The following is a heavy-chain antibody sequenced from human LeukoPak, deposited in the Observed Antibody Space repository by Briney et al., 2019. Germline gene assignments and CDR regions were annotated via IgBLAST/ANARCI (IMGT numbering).Heavy chain of an antibody. CDR2: ISSSSSYI. CDR1: GFTFSSYS. J-gene: IGHJ4*02. Sequence: GGSLRLSCAASGFTFSSYSMNWVRQAPGKGLEWVSSISSSSSYIYYADSVKGRFTISRDNAKNSLYLQMNSLRAEDTAVYYCAQQFYGSGSRKETRSDYWGQGTLVTVSS. D-gene: IGHD3-10*01. V-gene: IGHV3-21*01. CDR3: AQQFYGSGSRKETRSDY.